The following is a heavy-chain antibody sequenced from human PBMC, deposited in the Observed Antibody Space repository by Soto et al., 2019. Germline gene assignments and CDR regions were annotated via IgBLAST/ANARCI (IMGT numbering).Heavy chain of an antibody. CDR1: GFTFSRYW. CDR3: ARALGTIFGVVIIRWFDP. D-gene: IGHD3-3*01. J-gene: IGHJ5*02. CDR2: IKQDGSEK. V-gene: IGHV3-7*05. Sequence: GGSLRLSCAASGFTFSRYWMSWLRQAPGKGLEWVANIKQDGSEKYYVDSVKGRFTISRDNAKNSLYLQMDSLRAEDTAAYYCARALGTIFGVVIIRWFDPWGQGTLVTVSS.